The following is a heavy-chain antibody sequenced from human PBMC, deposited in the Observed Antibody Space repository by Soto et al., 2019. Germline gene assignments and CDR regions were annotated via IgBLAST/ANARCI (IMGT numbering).Heavy chain of an antibody. D-gene: IGHD3-16*02. Sequence: QVQLVQSGAEVKKPGASVKVSCKASGYTFTNYGISWVRQAPGQGLEWMGWISTNSGHTDYAQNLRGRVTMTKDTSTTTAYMELRSLRSDDTAVYYCAREEYRQLDHWGQGTLVTVSS. CDR3: AREEYRQLDH. CDR1: GYTFTNYG. J-gene: IGHJ5*02. V-gene: IGHV1-18*04. CDR2: ISTNSGHT.